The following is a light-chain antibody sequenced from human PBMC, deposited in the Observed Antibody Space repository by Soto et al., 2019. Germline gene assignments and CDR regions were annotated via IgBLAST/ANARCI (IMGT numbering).Light chain of an antibody. J-gene: IGKJ5*01. V-gene: IGKV1-33*01. CDR1: QDIVNS. CDR3: QQYENLPPT. Sequence: DIQMTHSPSSLSASIGDRVILTCQASQDIVNSLNWYQHKPGKAPKLLIYDASNLERGVPARFSGSGSGTDFSFTISSLQPEDIATYYCQQYENLPPTFGQGTRLEIK. CDR2: DAS.